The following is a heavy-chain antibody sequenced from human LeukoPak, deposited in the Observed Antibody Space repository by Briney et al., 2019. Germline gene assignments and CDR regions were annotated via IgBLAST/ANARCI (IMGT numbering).Heavy chain of an antibody. V-gene: IGHV3-20*01. CDR2: INWSGGST. J-gene: IGHJ4*02. CDR1: GFTFDDYG. D-gene: IGHD3-10*01. CDR3: ARALNYYGSGSFYYFDY. Sequence: GGSLRLSCAASGFTFDDYGMSWVRQAPGKGLEWVSGINWSGGSTGYADSVKGRFTISRDNAKNSLYLQMNSLRAEDTALYHCARALNYYGSGSFYYFDYWGQGTLVTVSS.